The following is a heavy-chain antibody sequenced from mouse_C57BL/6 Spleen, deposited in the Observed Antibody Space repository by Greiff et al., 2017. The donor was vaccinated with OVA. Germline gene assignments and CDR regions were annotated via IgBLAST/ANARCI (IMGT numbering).Heavy chain of an antibody. CDR2: IRNKANNHAT. Sequence: EVKLMESGGGLVQPGGSMKLSCAASGFTFSDAWMDWVRQSPEKGLEWVAEIRNKANNHATYYAESVKGRFTISRDDSKSSVYLQMHSLRAEDTGIYYCTSYYSNYGAMDYWGQGTSVTVSS. V-gene: IGHV6-6*01. CDR1: GFTFSDAW. CDR3: TSYYSNYGAMDY. D-gene: IGHD2-5*01. J-gene: IGHJ4*01.